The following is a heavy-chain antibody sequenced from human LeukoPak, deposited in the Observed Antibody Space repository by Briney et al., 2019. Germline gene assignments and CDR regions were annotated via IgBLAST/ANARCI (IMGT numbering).Heavy chain of an antibody. V-gene: IGHV3-23*01. Sequence: TGGSLRLSCAASGFTFSIYAMSGVRQAPGKGREGVSAISGSGGSTYYADSVKGRFTISRDNSKNTLYLQMNSPRAEDTAVYYCAKDKYGDYLAEFDYWGQGTLVTVSS. CDR2: ISGSGGST. CDR1: GFTFSIYA. CDR3: AKDKYGDYLAEFDY. D-gene: IGHD4-17*01. J-gene: IGHJ4*02.